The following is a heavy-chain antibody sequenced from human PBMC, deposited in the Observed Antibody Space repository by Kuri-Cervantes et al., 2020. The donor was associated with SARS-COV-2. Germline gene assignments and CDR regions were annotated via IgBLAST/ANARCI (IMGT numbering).Heavy chain of an antibody. J-gene: IGHJ4*02. Sequence: GGSLRLSCAASGFTFSSFGMHWVRQTPGKGLDWVAFIQYDGNSKFCADSVKGRFTISRDNSRNTLFLQMSGLKSEDTSIYYCAKDRGAYQNALAYWGQGTLVTVSS. V-gene: IGHV3-30*02. D-gene: IGHD1-26*01. CDR1: GFTFSSFG. CDR3: AKDRGAYQNALAY. CDR2: IQYDGNSK.